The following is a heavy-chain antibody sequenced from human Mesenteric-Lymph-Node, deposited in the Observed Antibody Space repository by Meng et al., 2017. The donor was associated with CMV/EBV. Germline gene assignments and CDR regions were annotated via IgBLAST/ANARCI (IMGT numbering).Heavy chain of an antibody. D-gene: IGHD4/OR15-4a*01. J-gene: IGHJ4*02. V-gene: IGHV3-11*04. Sequence: GESLKISCAAYEFTFSDYYMNWIRQAPGKGLEWVSYISDSSNTIYYADSVKGRFTISRDNAKNSLYLQMNSLRAEDTAVYYCTRDRDYFSSPFDYWGQGTLVTVSS. CDR2: ISDSSNTI. CDR3: TRDRDYFSSPFDY. CDR1: EFTFSDYY.